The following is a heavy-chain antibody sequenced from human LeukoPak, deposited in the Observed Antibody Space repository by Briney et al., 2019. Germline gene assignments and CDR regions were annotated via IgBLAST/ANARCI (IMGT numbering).Heavy chain of an antibody. CDR2: INPSGGST. V-gene: IGHV1-46*01. CDR3: ARDRYYYDSSGYTRGISFDY. CDR1: GYTFTSYG. J-gene: IGHJ4*02. Sequence: ASVKVSCKASGYTFTSYGISWVRQAPGQGLEWMGIINPSGGSTSYAQKFQGRVTMTRDTSTSTVYMELSSLRSEDTAVYYCARDRYYYDSSGYTRGISFDYWGQGTLVTVSS. D-gene: IGHD3-22*01.